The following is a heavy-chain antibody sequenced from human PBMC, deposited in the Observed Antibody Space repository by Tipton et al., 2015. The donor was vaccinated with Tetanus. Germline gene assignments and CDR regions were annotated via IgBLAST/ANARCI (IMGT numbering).Heavy chain of an antibody. CDR3: VRGASWGKGWYFDL. D-gene: IGHD3-16*01. Sequence: GLVKPSQTLSLTCAISGDSVSSNGFAWNWIRQSPSRGLEWLGRTYYQSKWYYDYALSVKSRISINPDTSKNQFSLQLNSVTPEDTALYSCVRGASWGKGWYFDLWGRGTLVTVSS. CDR1: GDSVSSNGFA. CDR2: TYYQSKWYY. V-gene: IGHV6-1*01. J-gene: IGHJ2*01.